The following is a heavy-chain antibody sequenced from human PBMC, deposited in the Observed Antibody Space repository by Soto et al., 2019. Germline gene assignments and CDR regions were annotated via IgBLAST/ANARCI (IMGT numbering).Heavy chain of an antibody. Sequence: EVKLVESGGGLVQPGGSLRLSCAASGFRFSIYSMNWVRQAPGKGLEWSSYITSGTNTIKYADSVKGRFTISRDNAKNSLYLQMNSLRDEDTAVYYCARSVEGHFDYWGQGTVVTVSS. CDR1: GFRFSIYS. J-gene: IGHJ4*02. CDR2: ITSGTNTI. V-gene: IGHV3-48*02. CDR3: ARSVEGHFDY. D-gene: IGHD6-19*01.